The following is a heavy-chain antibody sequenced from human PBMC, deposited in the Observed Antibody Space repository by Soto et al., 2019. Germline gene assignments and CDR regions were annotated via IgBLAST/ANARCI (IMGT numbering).Heavy chain of an antibody. CDR2: MYHSVNT. D-gene: IGHD3-22*01. CDR3: ARGPYFNHSSGYSYYFDY. CDR1: GYSISSGYN. V-gene: IGHV4-38-2*01. J-gene: IGHJ4*02. Sequence: SETLSLTCAVSGYSISSGYNWGWIRPPPGKGLEWIGSMYHSVNTYYNPSLKSRVAISVDKSTYKFSLKLRSVTAADTAVYYCARGPYFNHSSGYSYYFDYWAQGTLVTVSS.